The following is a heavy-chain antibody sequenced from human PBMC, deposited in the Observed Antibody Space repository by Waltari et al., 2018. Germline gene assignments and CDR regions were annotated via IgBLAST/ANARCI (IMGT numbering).Heavy chain of an antibody. CDR3: ARGRPKYCSGGSCYRNFDY. Sequence: QVQLQQWGAGLLKPSETLSLTCAVYGGSFSGYYWSWIRQPPGKGLEWSGEINQSARTHYIPSRKSLFTVSVDASKDQFSLELSSVTAADTAVYYCARGRPKYCSGGSCYRNFDYWGQGTLVTVSS. D-gene: IGHD2-15*01. CDR1: GGSFSGYY. CDR2: INQSART. V-gene: IGHV4-34*01. J-gene: IGHJ4*02.